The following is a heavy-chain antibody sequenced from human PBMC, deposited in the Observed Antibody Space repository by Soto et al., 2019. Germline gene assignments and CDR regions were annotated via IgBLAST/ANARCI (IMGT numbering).Heavy chain of an antibody. CDR2: IYWDDDK. CDR3: AHSRCGGDCLRSYSSHYYYGMDV. J-gene: IGHJ6*02. D-gene: IGHD2-21*02. CDR1: GFSLSTGGVG. Sequence: QITLKESGPTLVKPTQTLTLTCTFSGFSLSTGGVGVGWIRQPPGKALEWLALIYWDDDKRYSPSLKSRLTVTKDTSKNHVVLTMTNVDPVDTATYYCAHSRCGGDCLRSYSSHYYYGMDVWGQGTTVTVSS. V-gene: IGHV2-5*02.